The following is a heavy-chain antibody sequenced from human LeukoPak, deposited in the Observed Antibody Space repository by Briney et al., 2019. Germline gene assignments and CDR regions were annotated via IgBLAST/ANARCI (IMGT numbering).Heavy chain of an antibody. CDR2: IYYSGST. J-gene: IGHJ5*02. Sequence: SETLSLTCTVSGGSISSYYWSWIRQPPGKGLEWIGYIYYSGSTNYNPSLKSRLTISVDTSKNQFSLKLSSVTAADTAVYYCAREPRGHQTQYYYDSSGHNWFDPWGQGTLVTVSS. CDR3: AREPRGHQTQYYYDSSGHNWFDP. CDR1: GGSISSYY. V-gene: IGHV4-59*01. D-gene: IGHD3-22*01.